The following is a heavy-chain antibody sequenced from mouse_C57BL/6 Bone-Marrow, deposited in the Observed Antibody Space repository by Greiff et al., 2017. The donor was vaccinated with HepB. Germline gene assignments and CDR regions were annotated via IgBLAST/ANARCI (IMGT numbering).Heavy chain of an antibody. V-gene: IGHV1-55*01. CDR2: IYPGSGST. Sequence: QVQLQQPGAELVKPGASVKMSCKASGYTFTSYWITWVKQRPGQGLEWIGDIYPGSGSTNYNEKFKSNSTLTVDTSSSTAYMQLSSLTSEDSAVYYCARTYYRTWFAYWGQGTLVTVSA. J-gene: IGHJ3*01. CDR1: GYTFTSYW. D-gene: IGHD2-10*01. CDR3: ARTYYRTWFAY.